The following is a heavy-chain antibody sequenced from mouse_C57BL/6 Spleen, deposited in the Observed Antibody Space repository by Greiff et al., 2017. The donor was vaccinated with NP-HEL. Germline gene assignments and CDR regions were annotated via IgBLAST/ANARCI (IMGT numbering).Heavy chain of an antibody. CDR2: ILPGSGST. CDR1: GYTFTGYW. V-gene: IGHV1-9*01. CDR3: ARSNLYAMDN. Sequence: QVQLLQSGAELMKPGASVKLSCTATGYTFTGYWIAWVKQRPGHGLEWIGAILPGSGSTNYTDKFKGKATFTADTSSNAAYMQLSSLTTEDSPIYYCARSNLYAMDNGGKGTSDTVSS. J-gene: IGHJ4*01. D-gene: IGHD2-5*01.